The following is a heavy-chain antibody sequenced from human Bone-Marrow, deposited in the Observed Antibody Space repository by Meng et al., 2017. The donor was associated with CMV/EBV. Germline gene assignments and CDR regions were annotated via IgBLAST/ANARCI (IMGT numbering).Heavy chain of an antibody. CDR2: INSEGSST. D-gene: IGHD3-10*01. J-gene: IGHJ1*01. Sequence: GESLKISCAASGFTFSSYWMHWVRQGPGEGLVWVSRINSEGSSTNYANSVKGRFTISRDNAKNTLYLQMNSLRAEDTAGYYCVRDIGRAGGWGQGTLGTVSS. V-gene: IGHV3-74*01. CDR1: GFTFSSYW. CDR3: VRDIGRAGG.